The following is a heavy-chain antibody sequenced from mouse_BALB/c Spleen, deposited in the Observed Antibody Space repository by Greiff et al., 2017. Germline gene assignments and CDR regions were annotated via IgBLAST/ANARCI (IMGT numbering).Heavy chain of an antibody. CDR3: ARRDYYGSAMDY. J-gene: IGHJ4*01. CDR1: GFNIKDTY. V-gene: IGHV14-3*02. CDR2: IDPANGNT. D-gene: IGHD1-1*01. Sequence: EVQLVESGAELVKPGASVKLSCTASGFNIKDTYMHWVKQRPEQGLEWIGRIDPANGNTKYDPKFQGKATITADTSSNTAYLQLSSLTSEDTAVYYCARRDYYGSAMDYWGQGTSVTVSS.